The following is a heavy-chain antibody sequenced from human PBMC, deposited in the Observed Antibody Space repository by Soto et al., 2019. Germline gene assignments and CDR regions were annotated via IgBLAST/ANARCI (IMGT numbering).Heavy chain of an antibody. CDR2: ISCGAFA. D-gene: IGHD2-21*01. V-gene: IGHV3-23*01. Sequence: EVQLLESGGGLVQPGGSLRLSCAASGFTFSSYAMTWVRQAPGKGLEWVSAISCGAFAYYADSVKGRFTISRDNSNNTVVLQMSSLRVGDTAVYYCARSVIRFDYWGQGTLVTVSS. CDR1: GFTFSSYA. J-gene: IGHJ4*02. CDR3: ARSVIRFDY.